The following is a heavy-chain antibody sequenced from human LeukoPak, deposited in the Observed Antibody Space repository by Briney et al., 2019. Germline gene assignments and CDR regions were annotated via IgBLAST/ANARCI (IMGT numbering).Heavy chain of an antibody. V-gene: IGHV4-59*08. D-gene: IGHD3-22*01. J-gene: IGHJ4*02. CDR3: ARLVRTYYYDSSGYYWDY. CDR1: GGSISSYY. Sequence: SETLSLTCTVSGGSISSYYWSWTRQPPGKGLEYIGYIYYSGSTNYNPSLKSRVTISVDTSKDQFSLKLSSVTAADMAVYYCARLVRTYYYDSSGYYWDYWGQGTLVTVSS. CDR2: IYYSGST.